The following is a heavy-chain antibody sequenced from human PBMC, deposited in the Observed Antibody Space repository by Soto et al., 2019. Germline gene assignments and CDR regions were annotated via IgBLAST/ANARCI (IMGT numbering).Heavy chain of an antibody. J-gene: IGHJ1*01. CDR3: ARGRWSDRFLN. CDR1: GGVLNSYY. D-gene: IGHD2-15*01. CDR2: IYDARRT. V-gene: IGHV4-34*01. Sequence: SEARSVSQGVYGGVLNSYYWSWIPQAPGKGLEWIGEIYDARRTTYNPSLRSRVTISAVASSQQFTLRLISLTAADTAIYYCARGRWSDRFLNWGQG.